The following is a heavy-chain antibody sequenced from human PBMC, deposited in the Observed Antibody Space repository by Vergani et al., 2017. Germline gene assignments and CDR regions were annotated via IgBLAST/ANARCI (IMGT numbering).Heavy chain of an antibody. CDR2: IIPIFGTA. V-gene: IGHV1-69*12. Sequence: QVQLVQSGAEVKKPGSSVKVSCKASGGTFSSYAISWVRQAPGQGLEWMGGIIPIFGTANYAQKFQGRVTITADESTSTAYMEMSSLRSEDTAVYYCARVFEYCRGVSCDCMDVWGQGTTVTVSS. D-gene: IGHD2-15*01. CDR3: ARVFEYCRGVSCDCMDV. CDR1: GGTFSSYA. J-gene: IGHJ6*02.